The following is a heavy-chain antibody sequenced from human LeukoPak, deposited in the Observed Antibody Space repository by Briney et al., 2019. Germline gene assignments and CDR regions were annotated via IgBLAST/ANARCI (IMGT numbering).Heavy chain of an antibody. Sequence: ASVKVSCKASGYTFTSYAFSWVRQAPGQGLEWMGWISTHNGSTYYAQKLQGRLTLTTDTSTSTAYMELRSLRSDDTAMYYCARDVTPSFCTSASCPYGGYFDYWGQGTLVTVSS. CDR3: ARDVTPSFCTSASCPYGGYFDY. J-gene: IGHJ4*02. D-gene: IGHD2-2*01. V-gene: IGHV1-18*01. CDR2: ISTHNGST. CDR1: GYTFTSYA.